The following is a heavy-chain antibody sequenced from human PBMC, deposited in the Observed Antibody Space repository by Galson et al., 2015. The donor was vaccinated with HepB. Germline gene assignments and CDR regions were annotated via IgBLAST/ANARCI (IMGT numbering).Heavy chain of an antibody. Sequence: SLRLSCAASGLTLSDYEMNWVRQAPGKGLEWLSYMSSSGINIYYADSVKGRFTISRDNAKNSVDLQMNSLRVEDTAVYYCARGRKSGYYFSWGQGTLVTVSS. CDR1: GLTLSDYE. J-gene: IGHJ5*02. D-gene: IGHD3-3*01. CDR3: ARGRKSGYYFS. CDR2: MSSSGINI. V-gene: IGHV3-48*03.